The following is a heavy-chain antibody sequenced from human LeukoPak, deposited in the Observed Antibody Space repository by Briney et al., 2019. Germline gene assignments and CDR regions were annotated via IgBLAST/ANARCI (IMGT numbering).Heavy chain of an antibody. Sequence: GESLKISCRGSGYSFTSYWIGWVRQMPGKGLEWMGIIYPGDSDTRYSPSFQGQVTISADKSISTVYLQWSSLKASDTAMYYCARTETYYGSGSYFDAFGIWGQGTMVTVSS. V-gene: IGHV5-51*01. CDR2: IYPGDSDT. CDR3: ARTETYYGSGSYFDAFGI. J-gene: IGHJ3*02. D-gene: IGHD3-10*01. CDR1: GYSFTSYW.